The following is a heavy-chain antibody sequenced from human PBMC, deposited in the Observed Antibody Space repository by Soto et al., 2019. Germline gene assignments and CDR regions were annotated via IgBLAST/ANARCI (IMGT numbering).Heavy chain of an antibody. J-gene: IGHJ4*02. CDR3: AHAYGGRSLY. Sequence: QITLKESGPTLVKPTQTLTLTCTFSGFSLTTDRVGVGWIRQPPGEALEGLAVIYWDDSKTYRPSLESRLTITTDTSKSQVALTMTNMDSLDTATYYCAHAYGGRSLYWGQGTLVTVSS. CDR2: IYWDDSK. V-gene: IGHV2-5*02. CDR1: GFSLTTDRVG. D-gene: IGHD1-26*01.